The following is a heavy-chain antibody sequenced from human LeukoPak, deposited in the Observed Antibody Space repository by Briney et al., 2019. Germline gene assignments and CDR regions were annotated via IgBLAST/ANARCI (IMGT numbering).Heavy chain of an antibody. Sequence: GESLKISCKGSGYSFTSYWIAWVRQMPGKGLEWMGIFYPADSDTRYSPSFQGQVTISADKSISTAYLHWSSLRASDTAMYYCARSAAVPAADFDYWGQGTLVTVSS. CDR2: FYPADSDT. CDR1: GYSFTSYW. V-gene: IGHV5-51*01. J-gene: IGHJ4*02. D-gene: IGHD2-2*01. CDR3: ARSAAVPAADFDY.